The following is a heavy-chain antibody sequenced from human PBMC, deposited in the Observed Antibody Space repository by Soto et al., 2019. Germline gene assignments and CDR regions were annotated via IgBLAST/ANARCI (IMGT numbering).Heavy chain of an antibody. V-gene: IGHV4-34*01. CDR1: GVSFRGYY. D-gene: IGHD2-2*01. CDR3: ARASDYCSSTSCRHSWFDP. J-gene: IGHJ5*02. Sequence: QVQLQQWGAGLLKPSETLSLTCAVYGVSFRGYYWSWIRQPPGKGLEWSGEINHSGSTNYNPSLKSRVTISVDTSKNQFSRKLSSVTAADTAVYYCARASDYCSSTSCRHSWFDPWGQGTLVTVSS. CDR2: INHSGST.